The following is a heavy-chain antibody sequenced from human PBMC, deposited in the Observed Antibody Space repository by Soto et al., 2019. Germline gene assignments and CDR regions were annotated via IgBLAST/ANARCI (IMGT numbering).Heavy chain of an antibody. CDR2: ISSSSSTI. CDR1: GFTFSSYS. D-gene: IGHD3-10*01. CDR3: ARGRWFGELPIDY. J-gene: IGHJ4*02. V-gene: IGHV3-48*02. Sequence: EVQLVESGGGLVQPGGSLRLSCAASGFTFSSYSMNWVRQAPGKGLEWVSYISSSSSTIYYADSVKGRFTISRDNAKYSLYRQMNRLIDDDTAVYYCARGRWFGELPIDYWGQGTLVTVAS.